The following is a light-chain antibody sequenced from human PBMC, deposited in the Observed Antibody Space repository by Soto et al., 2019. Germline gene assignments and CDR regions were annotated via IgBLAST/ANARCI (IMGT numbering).Light chain of an antibody. CDR3: QQYDGSLTWT. V-gene: IGKV3-20*01. J-gene: IGKJ1*01. CDR1: QSVGSRY. Sequence: EILLTQSPGTLSLSPGERATLSCRASQSVGSRYIAWYQQKPGQAPRLLIYAASSRATGLPDRFSGSGSGTDFTLTISRLEPEDFAVYYCQQYDGSLTWTFGQGTKVEIK. CDR2: AAS.